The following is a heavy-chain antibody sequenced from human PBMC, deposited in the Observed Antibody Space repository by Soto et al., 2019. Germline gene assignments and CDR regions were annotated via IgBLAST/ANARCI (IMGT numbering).Heavy chain of an antibody. D-gene: IGHD3-22*01. Sequence: QTGGSLRLSCAASGFTFSSYGMHWVRQAPGKGLEWVAVISYDGSNKYYADSVKGRFTISRDNSKNTLYLQMNSLRAEDTAVYYCAKDSHYYYDSSGSLGYWGQGTLVTVSS. CDR1: GFTFSSYG. CDR3: AKDSHYYYDSSGSLGY. CDR2: ISYDGSNK. J-gene: IGHJ4*02. V-gene: IGHV3-30*18.